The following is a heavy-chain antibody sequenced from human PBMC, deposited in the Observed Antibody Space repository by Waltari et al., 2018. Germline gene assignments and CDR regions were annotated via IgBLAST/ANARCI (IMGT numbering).Heavy chain of an antibody. CDR3: ARDNMMAFDY. CDR2: IYSGGST. V-gene: IGHV3-53*02. D-gene: IGHD3-16*01. CDR1: GFTVSSNY. J-gene: IGHJ4*02. Sequence: EVQLVETGGGLIQPGGSLRLSCAASGFTVSSNYMSWVRQAPGKGLEGVSVIYSGGSTYYADSVKGRFTISRDNAKNTLYLQMNSLRAEDTAVYYCARDNMMAFDYWGQGTLVTVSS.